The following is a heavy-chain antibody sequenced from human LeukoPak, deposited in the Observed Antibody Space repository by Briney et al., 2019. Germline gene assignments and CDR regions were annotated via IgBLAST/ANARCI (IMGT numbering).Heavy chain of an antibody. Sequence: ASVKVSCKASGYTFTGYYMHWVGQAPGQGLEWMGWINPNSGGTNYAQKFQGWVTMTRDTSISTAYMELSRLRSDDTAVYYCASAYYYGSGSYDAFAIWGQGTMVTVSS. CDR3: ASAYYYGSGSYDAFAI. CDR1: GYTFTGYY. CDR2: INPNSGGT. V-gene: IGHV1-2*04. J-gene: IGHJ3*02. D-gene: IGHD3-10*01.